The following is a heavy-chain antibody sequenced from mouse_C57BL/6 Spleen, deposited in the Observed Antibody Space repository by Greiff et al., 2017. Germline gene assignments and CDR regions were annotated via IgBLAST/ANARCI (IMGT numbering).Heavy chain of an antibody. J-gene: IGHJ3*01. CDR3: ARLGGQLRLSWFAY. CDR2: INPYNGGT. D-gene: IGHD3-2*02. V-gene: IGHV1-19*01. Sequence: EVQLQQSGPVLVKPGASVKMSCKASGYTFTDYYMNWVKQSHGKSLEWIGVINPYNGGTSYNQKFKGKATLTVDKSSSTAYMELNSLTSEDSAVYYCARLGGQLRLSWFAYWGQGTLVTVSA. CDR1: GYTFTDYY.